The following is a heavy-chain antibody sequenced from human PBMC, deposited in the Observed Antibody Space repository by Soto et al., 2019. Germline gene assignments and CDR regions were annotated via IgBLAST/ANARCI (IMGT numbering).Heavy chain of an antibody. J-gene: IGHJ4*02. Sequence: QAQLVQSGAEVTQPGASVKVSCEASGYSFTVYYIHWVRQAPGQGLEWMGWVNPNTGGTKYAQKFQCTVTMTRDTSITTAYLELSRLKSDDTAVYYCARQLAYCAGDCYTEPIDYWGQGTLVTVSS. V-gene: IGHV1-2*02. D-gene: IGHD2-21*02. CDR1: GYSFTVYY. CDR2: VNPNTGGT. CDR3: ARQLAYCAGDCYTEPIDY.